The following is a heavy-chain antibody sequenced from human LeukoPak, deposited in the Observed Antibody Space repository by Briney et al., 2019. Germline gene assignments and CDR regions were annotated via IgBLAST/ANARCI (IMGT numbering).Heavy chain of an antibody. CDR3: ARGRGAYYYYMDV. CDR1: GFTFTNYA. Sequence: GGSLRLSCAASGFTFTNYAMSWVRQAPGKGLEWVSVIYSGGTTYYADSVKGRFTISRDNSKNTLYLQMNSLRAEDTAVYYCARGRGAYYYYMDVWGKGTTVTVSS. D-gene: IGHD3-10*01. J-gene: IGHJ6*03. V-gene: IGHV3-53*01. CDR2: IYSGGTT.